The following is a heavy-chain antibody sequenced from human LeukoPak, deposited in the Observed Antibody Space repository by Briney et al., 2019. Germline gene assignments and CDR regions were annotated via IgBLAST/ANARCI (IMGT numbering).Heavy chain of an antibody. D-gene: IGHD6-19*01. CDR1: GFTFSTYG. CDR3: ARVAKQWLVQYYFDY. Sequence: PGGSLRLSCAASGFTFSTYGMHWVRQAPGKGLEYVSGISSNGGSTYYANSVKGRFTISRDNSKNTLYLQMGSLRAEDMAVYYCARVAKQWLVQYYFDYWGQGTLVTVSS. J-gene: IGHJ4*02. V-gene: IGHV3-64*01. CDR2: ISSNGGST.